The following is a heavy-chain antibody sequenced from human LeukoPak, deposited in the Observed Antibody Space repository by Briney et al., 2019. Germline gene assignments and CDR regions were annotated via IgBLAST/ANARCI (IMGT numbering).Heavy chain of an antibody. D-gene: IGHD3-16*01. Sequence: SETLSLTCTVSGGSISSSSYYWGWIRQPPGKGLEWIGSIYYSGSTYYNPSLKSRVTISVDTSKNQFSLKLSSVTAADTAVYYCAIGGEGRYYYYYYMDVWGKETTVTVSS. CDR2: IYYSGST. J-gene: IGHJ6*03. CDR1: GGSISSSSYY. CDR3: AIGGEGRYYYYYYMDV. V-gene: IGHV4-39*07.